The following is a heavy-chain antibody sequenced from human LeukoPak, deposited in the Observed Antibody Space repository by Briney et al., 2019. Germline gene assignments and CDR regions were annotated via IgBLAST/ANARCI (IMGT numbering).Heavy chain of an antibody. D-gene: IGHD1-26*01. CDR1: GGSISTYY. J-gene: IGHJ6*02. V-gene: IGHV4-59*01. CDR3: ARGRSNYYGMDV. Sequence: SETLSLTCTVSGGSISTYYWNWIRRPPGKGLEWIGYIYYNGNTNYSPSLKSRVTMSVDTSENLFSLKVSSVTAADTAVYYCARGRSNYYGMDVWGQGTTVTVSS. CDR2: IYYNGNT.